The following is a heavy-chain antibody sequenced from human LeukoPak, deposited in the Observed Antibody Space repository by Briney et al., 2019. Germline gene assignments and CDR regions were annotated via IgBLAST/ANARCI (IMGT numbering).Heavy chain of an antibody. CDR2: ISAYNGNT. V-gene: IGHV1-18*04. Sequence: ASVKVSCKASGYAFTRYGISWVRQAPGQGLEWMGWISAYNGNTNYAQKLQGRVTMTTDTSTSTAYMELRSLRSDDTAAYYCARHQTGYSSGWCYDYWGQGTLVTVSS. D-gene: IGHD6-19*01. CDR3: ARHQTGYSSGWCYDY. J-gene: IGHJ4*02. CDR1: GYAFTRYG.